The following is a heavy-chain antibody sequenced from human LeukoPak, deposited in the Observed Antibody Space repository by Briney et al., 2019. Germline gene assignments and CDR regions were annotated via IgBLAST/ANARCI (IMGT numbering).Heavy chain of an antibody. CDR2: LSGSGGSA. J-gene: IGHJ4*02. D-gene: IGHD3-10*01. CDR3: AKGGLYGSGSYRFDY. V-gene: IGHV3-23*01. CDR1: GFSFSSYA. Sequence: GGSPRLSCAVSGFSFSSYAMSWVRQAPGRGLEWVSALSGSGGSAYYADSVKGRFTISRDNSKNTLYLQMNSLRAEDTAVYYCAKGGLYGSGSYRFDYWGQGTLVTVSS.